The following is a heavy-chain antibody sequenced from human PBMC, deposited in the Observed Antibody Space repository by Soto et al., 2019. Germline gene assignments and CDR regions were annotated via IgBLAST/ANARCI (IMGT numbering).Heavy chain of an antibody. V-gene: IGHV1-69*08. J-gene: IGHJ4*02. Sequence: QVQLVQSGAEVKKPGSSVKVSCKASGGTFSSYTISWVRQAPGQGLEWMGRIIPILGIANYAQKFQGRVTITADKSTSTGYMELSSLRSEDTAVYYCARDQIAVAGRFDYWGQGTLVTVSS. CDR1: GGTFSSYT. CDR3: ARDQIAVAGRFDY. CDR2: IIPILGIA. D-gene: IGHD6-19*01.